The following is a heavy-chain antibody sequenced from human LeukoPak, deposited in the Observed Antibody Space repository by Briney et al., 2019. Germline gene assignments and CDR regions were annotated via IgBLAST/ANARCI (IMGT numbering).Heavy chain of an antibody. D-gene: IGHD2-2*01. V-gene: IGHV4-39*07. Sequence: SETLSLTCTVSGGSISSSSYYWGWISQPPGQGLEWIVSIYYSGSTYYNPSLKSRVTISVDTTKKQFSLKLSSVTAADTAVYYCASGGAAMSYNWFDPWGPGTLVTVSS. CDR1: GGSISSSSYY. CDR3: ASGGAAMSYNWFDP. CDR2: IYYSGST. J-gene: IGHJ5*02.